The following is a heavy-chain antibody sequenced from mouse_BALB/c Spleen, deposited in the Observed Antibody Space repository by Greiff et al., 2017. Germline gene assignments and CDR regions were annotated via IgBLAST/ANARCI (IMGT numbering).Heavy chain of an antibody. CDR2: ISSGGSYT. CDR1: GFTFSSYT. Sequence: DVKLVESGGGLVKPGGSLKLSCAASGFTFSSYTMSWVRQTPEKRLEWVATISSGGSYTYYPDSVKGRFTISRDNAKNTLYLQMSSLKSEDTAMYYCTREEGPPWFAYWGQGTLVTVSA. J-gene: IGHJ3*01. CDR3: TREEGPPWFAY. V-gene: IGHV5-6-4*01.